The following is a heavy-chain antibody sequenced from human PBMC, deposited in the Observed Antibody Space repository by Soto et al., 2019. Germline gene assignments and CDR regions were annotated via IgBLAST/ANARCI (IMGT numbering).Heavy chain of an antibody. CDR1: GDSISSYY. CDR2: IYYSGSA. D-gene: IGHD5-18*01. CDR3: ARVAGIQLWNFDY. Sequence: SETLSLTCTVSGDSISSYYCSWIRQPPGKGLEWIGYIYYSGSANYNPSLKSRVTISVDTSKNQFSLKLSSVTAADTAVYYCARVAGIQLWNFDYWGQGTLVTSPQ. J-gene: IGHJ4*02. V-gene: IGHV4-59*01.